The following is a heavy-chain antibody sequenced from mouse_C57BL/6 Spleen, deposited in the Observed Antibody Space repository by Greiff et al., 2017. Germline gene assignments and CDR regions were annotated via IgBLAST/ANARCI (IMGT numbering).Heavy chain of an antibody. CDR1: GYTFTDYE. D-gene: IGHD1-1*01. V-gene: IGHV1-15*01. CDR2: IDPETGGT. Sequence: VQLQQSGAELVRPGASVTLSCKASGYTFTDYEMHWVKQTPVHGLEWIGAIDPETGGTAYNQKFKGKAILTADKSSSTAYMELRSLTSEDSAVYYCTRRYYYGSSYKAWFAYWGQGTLVTVSA. J-gene: IGHJ3*01. CDR3: TRRYYYGSSYKAWFAY.